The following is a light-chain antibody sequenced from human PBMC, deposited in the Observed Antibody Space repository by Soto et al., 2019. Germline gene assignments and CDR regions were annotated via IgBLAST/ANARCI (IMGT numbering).Light chain of an antibody. CDR2: AAS. V-gene: IGKV1-6*02. J-gene: IGKJ1*01. CDR3: LQERDYNRT. Sequence: AIQMTQSPSSLSASVGDRVTITCRASQDIRNELGWYQQKPGEAPKFLIYAASSLRSGVPSRFSGSGSGTDFTLTITGLQPEDFATYYCLQERDYNRTCGQGTKVDIK. CDR1: QDIRNE.